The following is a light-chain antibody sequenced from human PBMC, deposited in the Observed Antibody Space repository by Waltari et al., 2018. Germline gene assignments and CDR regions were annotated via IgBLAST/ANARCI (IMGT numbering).Light chain of an antibody. CDR1: QSVSSN. CDR3: QQYNNWPPRT. J-gene: IGKJ1*01. V-gene: IGKV3-15*01. CDR2: GAS. Sequence: EIVMTQSPATLSVSPGERATLSCRASQSVSSNLAWSQQKPGQAPRLLSYGASTRATGIPARFSGSGSGTEFTLTISSLQSEDFAVYYCQQYNNWPPRTFGQGTKVEIK.